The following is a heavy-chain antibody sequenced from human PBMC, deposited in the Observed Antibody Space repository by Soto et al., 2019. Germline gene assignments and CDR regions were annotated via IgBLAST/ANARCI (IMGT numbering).Heavy chain of an antibody. CDR2: FFSDVER. Sequence: KPPDTGPLPCTSARCSLSNKQMGVSCIRQPPGRALEWRAHFFSDVERSYSTSMQSRLTMSQDTSGTQVVLTMTNMDPQDTGTYFCARMNADSDSHYYAMDVWGPGTPVNVS. V-gene: IGHV2-26*03. D-gene: IGHD4-17*01. J-gene: IGHJ6*02. CDR3: ARMNADSDSHYYAMDV. CDR1: RCSLSNKQMG.